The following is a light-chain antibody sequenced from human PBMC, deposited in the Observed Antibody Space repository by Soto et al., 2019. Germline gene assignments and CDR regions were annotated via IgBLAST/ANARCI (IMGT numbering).Light chain of an antibody. V-gene: IGLV2-23*02. Sequence: QSALTQPASVSGSPGQSITISCTGTSSGVGNYNLVSWYQQYPGKAPKLVIFGVRERPSGISNRFSGSKSGNTASLTISGLQAEDEADYYCCSYAGPYTFVIFGGGTQLTVL. J-gene: IGLJ2*01. CDR3: CSYAGPYTFVI. CDR1: SSGVGNYNL. CDR2: GVR.